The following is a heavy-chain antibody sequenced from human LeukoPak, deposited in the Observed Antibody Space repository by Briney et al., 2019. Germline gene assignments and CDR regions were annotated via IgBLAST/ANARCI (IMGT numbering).Heavy chain of an antibody. V-gene: IGHV4-61*02. CDR3: ARERVEMASDAFDI. CDR2: IYTSGST. J-gene: IGHJ3*02. D-gene: IGHD5-24*01. CDR1: GGSISSGSYY. Sequence: SQTLSLTCTVSGGSISSGSYYWSWVRQPAGKGLEWIGRIYTSGSTNYNPSLKSRVTISVDTSKNQFSLKLSSVTAADTAVYYCARERVEMASDAFDIWGQRTMVTVSS.